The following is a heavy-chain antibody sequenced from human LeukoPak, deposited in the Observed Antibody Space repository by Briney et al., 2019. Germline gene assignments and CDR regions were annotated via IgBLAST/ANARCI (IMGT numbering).Heavy chain of an antibody. CDR3: ARDFVWAVDY. Sequence: GASVKVSCKAFGFTFSSYHIHWVRQAPGQGLEWMGIIKPRDDSTIYAQKLQGRLIMTWDTSTSTAYMELSSLRSDDTALYYCARDFVWAVDYWGQGSLVIVSS. CDR1: GFTFSSYH. V-gene: IGHV1-46*01. CDR2: IKPRDDST. D-gene: IGHD3-16*01. J-gene: IGHJ4*02.